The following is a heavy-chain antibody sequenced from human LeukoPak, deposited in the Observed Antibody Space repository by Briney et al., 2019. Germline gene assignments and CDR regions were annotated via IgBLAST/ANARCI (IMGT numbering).Heavy chain of an antibody. J-gene: IGHJ4*02. V-gene: IGHV4-39*02. CDR2: IYYSGST. CDR3: AREGLNYYDSSGSNSLADY. CDR1: GGSISSSSYY. D-gene: IGHD3-22*01. Sequence: SETLSLTCTVSGGSISSSSYYWGWIRQPPGKGLEWIGSIYYSGSTYYNPSLKSRVTISVDTSKNQFSLKLSSVTAADTAVYYCAREGLNYYDSSGSNSLADYWGQGTLVTVSS.